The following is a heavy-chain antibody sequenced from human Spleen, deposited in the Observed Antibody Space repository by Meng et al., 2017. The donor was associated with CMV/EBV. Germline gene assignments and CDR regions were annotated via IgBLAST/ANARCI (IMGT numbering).Heavy chain of an antibody. D-gene: IGHD5-24*01. CDR2: ISSSSSYI. V-gene: IGHV3-21*01. CDR1: GFTFSSYS. J-gene: IGHJ3*02. Sequence: GESLKISCAASGFTFSSYSMNWVRQAPGKGLEWVSSISSSSSYIYYADSVKGRFTISRDNAKNSLYLQINSLRAEDTAVYYCARLGDGYNGRDAFDIWGQGTMVTVSS. CDR3: ARLGDGYNGRDAFDI.